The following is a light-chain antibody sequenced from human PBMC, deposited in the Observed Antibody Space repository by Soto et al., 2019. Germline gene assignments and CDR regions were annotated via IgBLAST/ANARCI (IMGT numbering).Light chain of an antibody. CDR2: DDS. Sequence: SYELTQPPSVSVAPGPTARITCGGNNIGSKSVHWYQQKPGQAPVLVVYDDSERPSGIPERFSGSNSGNTATLTISSVEAGDEADYYCQVWDSSSDHVVFGGGTKLTVL. CDR1: NIGSKS. CDR3: QVWDSSSDHVV. J-gene: IGLJ2*01. V-gene: IGLV3-21*02.